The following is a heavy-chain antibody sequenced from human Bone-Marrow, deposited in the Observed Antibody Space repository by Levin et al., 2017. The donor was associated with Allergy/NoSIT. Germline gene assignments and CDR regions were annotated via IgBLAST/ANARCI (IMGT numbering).Heavy chain of an antibody. Sequence: GESLKISCAASGFTVSRNYMSWVRQAPGKGLEWVSLIYSGGDTQYADSVKGRFTISRDNSKNTLYRQMNSLRVDDTAVYYCARDGPGTATGTAWGQGTLVTVSS. CDR1: GFTVSRNY. V-gene: IGHV3-66*01. J-gene: IGHJ4*02. D-gene: IGHD1-7*01. CDR2: IYSGGDT. CDR3: ARDGPGTATGTA.